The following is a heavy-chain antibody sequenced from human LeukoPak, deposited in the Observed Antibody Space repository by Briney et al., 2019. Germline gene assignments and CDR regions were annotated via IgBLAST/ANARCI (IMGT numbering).Heavy chain of an antibody. J-gene: IGHJ6*03. V-gene: IGHV3-11*04. CDR1: GFTFSDYY. Sequence: NPGGSLRLSCAASGFTFSDYYMSWIRQAPGKGLEWVSYISSSGSTIYYADSVKGRFTISRDNAKNSLYLQMNSLRAEDTAVYYCARDRTMDSSGYETSNYYYYMDVWGKGTTVTVSS. CDR2: ISSSGSTI. D-gene: IGHD3-22*01. CDR3: ARDRTMDSSGYETSNYYYYMDV.